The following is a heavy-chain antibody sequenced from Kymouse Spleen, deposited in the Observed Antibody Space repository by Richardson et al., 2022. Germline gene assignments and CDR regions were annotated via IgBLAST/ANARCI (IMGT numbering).Heavy chain of an antibody. CDR1: GGSFSGYY. CDR3: ARLLYYGSGSYYPNWFDP. CDR2: INHSGST. Sequence: QVQLQQWGAGLLKPSETLSLTCAVYGGSFSGYYWSWIRQPPGKGLEWIGEINHSGSTNYNPSLKSRVTISVDTSKNQFSLKLSSVTAADTAVYYCARLLYYGSGSYYPNWFDPWGQGTLVTVSS. V-gene: IGHV4-34*01. J-gene: IGHJ5*02. D-gene: IGHD3-10*01.